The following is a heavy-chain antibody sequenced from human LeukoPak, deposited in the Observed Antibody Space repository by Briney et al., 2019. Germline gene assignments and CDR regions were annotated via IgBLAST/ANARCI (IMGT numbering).Heavy chain of an antibody. J-gene: IGHJ4*02. CDR2: ISGSGGST. Sequence: GGSLRLSCAASGFTFSSYGMSWVRQAPGKGLEWVSAISGSGGSTYYADSVKGRFTISRDNSKNTLYLQMNSLRAEDTAVYYCAKGGRYFDWLPFDYWGQGTLVTVSS. D-gene: IGHD3-9*01. V-gene: IGHV3-23*01. CDR1: GFTFSSYG. CDR3: AKGGRYFDWLPFDY.